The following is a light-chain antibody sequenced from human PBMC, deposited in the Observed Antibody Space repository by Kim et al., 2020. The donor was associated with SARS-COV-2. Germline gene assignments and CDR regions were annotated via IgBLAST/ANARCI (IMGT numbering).Light chain of an antibody. CDR3: QQSYSTPST. CDR2: AAS. V-gene: IGKV1-39*01. J-gene: IGKJ1*01. CDR1: QNIGKY. Sequence: DIQMTQSPSSLSASVGDRVTITCRASQNIGKYLNWYQQKPGTAPNLLIYAASNLQRGVPSRFSGSGSGTDFTLTISSLQPEDFATYYCQQSYSTPSTFGQGTKVEIK.